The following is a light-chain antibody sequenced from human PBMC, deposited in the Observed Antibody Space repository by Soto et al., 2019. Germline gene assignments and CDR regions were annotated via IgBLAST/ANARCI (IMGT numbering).Light chain of an antibody. J-gene: IGLJ2*01. V-gene: IGLV1-40*01. CDR1: SSNIGLGYG. CDR2: GNS. CDR3: QSYDSSLLGV. Sequence: QSVLTQPPSVSGAPGQRVTISCTVTSSNIGLGYGVHWYQQLPGTAPKILIYGNSNRPSGVPDRFSGSKSGTSASLAITGLQAEDEADYNCQSYDSSLLGVFGGGTKLTVL.